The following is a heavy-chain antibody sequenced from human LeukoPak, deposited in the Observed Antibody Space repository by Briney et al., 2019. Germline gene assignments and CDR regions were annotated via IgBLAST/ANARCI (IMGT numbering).Heavy chain of an antibody. D-gene: IGHD1-7*01. V-gene: IGHV1-18*01. Sequence: ASVKVSCKASGYTFTSYGISWVRQAPGQGLEWMGWISAYNGNTNYAQKLQGRVTMTTDTSTSTAYMELRSLRSDDTAVYYCARGPPNWNYVEYYLDYWGQGTLVTVSS. J-gene: IGHJ4*02. CDR2: ISAYNGNT. CDR3: ARGPPNWNYVEYYLDY. CDR1: GYTFTSYG.